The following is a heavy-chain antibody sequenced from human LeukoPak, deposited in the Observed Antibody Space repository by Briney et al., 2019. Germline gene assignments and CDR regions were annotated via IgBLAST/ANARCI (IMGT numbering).Heavy chain of an antibody. CDR3: ARDLGPYTGSYYSYYHYMDV. V-gene: IGHV1-18*01. D-gene: IGHD1-26*01. Sequence: GASVKVSCKAYGYNFATSGIGWLRQAPGQGLEWLGWISGYNGNTKSAPKLQGRVTMTTDTSTDTAYLELGSLRVDGTAIYYCARDLGPYTGSYYSYYHYMDVWGEGTSVTVSS. J-gene: IGHJ6*03. CDR2: ISGYNGNT. CDR1: GYNFATSG.